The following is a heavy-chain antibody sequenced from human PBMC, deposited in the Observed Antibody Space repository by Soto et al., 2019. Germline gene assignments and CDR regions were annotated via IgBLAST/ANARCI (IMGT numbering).Heavy chain of an antibody. CDR2: ISSSSSYI. Sequence: EVQLVESGGGLVKPGGSLRLSCAASGFTFSSYSMNWVRQAPGKGLEWVSSISSSSSYIYYADSVKGRFTISRDNAKKSTYLQMNSLRAEDTAVYYCARDQPGYSYGYGLGYWGQGTLVTVSS. J-gene: IGHJ4*02. CDR3: ARDQPGYSYGYGLGY. CDR1: GFTFSSYS. V-gene: IGHV3-21*01. D-gene: IGHD5-18*01.